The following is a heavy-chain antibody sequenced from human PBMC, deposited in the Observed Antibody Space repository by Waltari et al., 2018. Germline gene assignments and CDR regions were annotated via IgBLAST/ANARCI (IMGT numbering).Heavy chain of an antibody. D-gene: IGHD4-17*01. J-gene: IGHJ4*02. V-gene: IGHV3-53*02. Sequence: EVQLVETGGGLIQPGGSLRLSCAASGFTVSSNYMSWVRQAPGTGLECVSVIYSGGSTYYADSVKGRFTISRDNSKNTLYLQMNSLRAEDTAVYYCASLLYGGNSPVYWGQGTLVTVSS. CDR3: ASLLYGGNSPVY. CDR1: GFTVSSNY. CDR2: IYSGGST.